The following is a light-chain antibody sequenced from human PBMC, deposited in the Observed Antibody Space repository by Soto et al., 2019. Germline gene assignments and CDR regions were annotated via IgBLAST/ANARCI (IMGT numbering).Light chain of an antibody. CDR3: SSYTISRTVV. V-gene: IGLV2-14*01. Sequence: QSALTQPASVSGSPGQSITISCTGTSSDVGGYNYVSWYQQHPGKAPNLMIYDVSNRPSGIANRFSGSKSGNTASLIISGLQPEDEADYYCSSYTISRTVVFGGGTKLTVL. J-gene: IGLJ2*01. CDR1: SSDVGGYNY. CDR2: DVS.